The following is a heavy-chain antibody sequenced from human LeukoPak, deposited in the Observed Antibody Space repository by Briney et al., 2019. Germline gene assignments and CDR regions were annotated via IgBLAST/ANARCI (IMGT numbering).Heavy chain of an antibody. CDR3: GNTFHLRSWNKHDAVHI. Sequence: GGSLRVSCAASGFSFYDYVMRRVRQAPGKGLEWVSLISGDGGFTYYADSVKGRFTTSRDNSKNSLFLQVNSLRTEDTALYYCGNTFHLRSWNKHDAVHILGQGAMVTVSS. J-gene: IGHJ3*02. CDR1: GFSFYDYV. CDR2: ISGDGGFT. V-gene: IGHV3-43*02. D-gene: IGHD3-10*01.